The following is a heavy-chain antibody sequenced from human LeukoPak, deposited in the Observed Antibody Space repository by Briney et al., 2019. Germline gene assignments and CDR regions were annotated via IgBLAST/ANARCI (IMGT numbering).Heavy chain of an antibody. CDR2: IYYSGST. V-gene: IGHV4-59*08. CDR3: ARHEGSGWYYFDY. CDR1: GGSFSGYY. D-gene: IGHD6-19*01. Sequence: SETLSLTCAVYGGSFSGYYWSWIRQPPGKGLEWIGYIYYSGSTNYNPSLKSRVTISVDTSKNQFSLKLSSVTAADTAVYYCARHEGSGWYYFDYWGQGTLVTVSS. J-gene: IGHJ4*02.